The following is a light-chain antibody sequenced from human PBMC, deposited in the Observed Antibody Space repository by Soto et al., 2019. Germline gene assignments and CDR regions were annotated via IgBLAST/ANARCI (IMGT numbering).Light chain of an antibody. Sequence: QSVLTQPASVSGSPGQSITISCTGTNSDVGAYNYVSWFQQHPGRDPKLIIFEVSNRPSGVSHRFSGSKSGNTASLTISGLQTEDEADYYCLSYTITSILVFGGGTKVTVL. V-gene: IGLV2-14*01. J-gene: IGLJ3*02. CDR3: LSYTITSILV. CDR2: EVS. CDR1: NSDVGAYNY.